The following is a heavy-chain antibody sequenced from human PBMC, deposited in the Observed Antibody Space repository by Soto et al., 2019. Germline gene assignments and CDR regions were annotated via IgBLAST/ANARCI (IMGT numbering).Heavy chain of an antibody. D-gene: IGHD3-3*01. V-gene: IGHV4-34*01. CDR2: INHSGST. CDR1: GGSFSGYY. CDR3: ARGGSSTIFRVVINNWFDP. J-gene: IGHJ5*02. Sequence: SETLSLTCAVYGGSFSGYYWSWIRQPPGKGLEWIGEINHSGSTNYNPSLKSRVTISVGTSKNQFSLKLSSVTAADTVVYYCARGGSSTIFRVVINNWFDPWGQGTLVTVSS.